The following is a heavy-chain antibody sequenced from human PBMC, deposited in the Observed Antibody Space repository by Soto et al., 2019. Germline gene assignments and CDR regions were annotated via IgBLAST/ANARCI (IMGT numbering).Heavy chain of an antibody. CDR2: MFYGVST. D-gene: IGHD3-3*02. J-gene: IGHJ4*02. CDR1: GSSINSSGYY. Sequence: SGTLSLTCTVSGSSINSSGYYWGWIRQPPGKGLEWIGSMFYGVSTYYNPSLKSRLTVSVDTSKNQFSLNLRSVTAADTAVYYCARLPSRHLVDYWGQGTLVTVS. CDR3: ARLPSRHLVDY. V-gene: IGHV4-39*01.